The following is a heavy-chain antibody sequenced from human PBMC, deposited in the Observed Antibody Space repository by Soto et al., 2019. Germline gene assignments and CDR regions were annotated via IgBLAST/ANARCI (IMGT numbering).Heavy chain of an antibody. D-gene: IGHD1-20*01. CDR3: AKDAVPYNGKGDCFDS. J-gene: IGHJ5*01. CDR1: RFTFSDFA. CDR2: IGGGGTDT. V-gene: IGHV3-23*01. Sequence: DVQLLESGGGLVQPGGSLTLSCAASRFTFSDFAMSWVRQAPGKGLEWVSSIGGGGTDTYYADSVKGRFTISRDNSKNTWYLKMDCLREEGTAVYYWAKDAVPYNGKGDCFDSWGQGTLVIVSS.